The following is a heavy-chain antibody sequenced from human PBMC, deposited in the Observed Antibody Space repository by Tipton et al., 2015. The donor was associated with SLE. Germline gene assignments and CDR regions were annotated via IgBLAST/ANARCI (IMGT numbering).Heavy chain of an antibody. D-gene: IGHD6-19*01. CDR2: LSYSGST. J-gene: IGHJ4*02. Sequence: TLSLTCTVSGDTISDHYWSWIRQPPGKGLEWIGYLSYSGSTNYSPSPKSRVTISLDTSKTQFSLKLRSVTAADTAIYYCARGGYSSGWYGDYFVYCGQGTLVTVSS. V-gene: IGHV4-59*11. CDR3: ARGGYSSGWYGDYFVY. CDR1: GDTISDHY.